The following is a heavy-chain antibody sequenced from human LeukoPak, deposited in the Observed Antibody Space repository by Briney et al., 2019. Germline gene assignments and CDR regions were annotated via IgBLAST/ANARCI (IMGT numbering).Heavy chain of an antibody. J-gene: IGHJ4*02. V-gene: IGHV3-30-3*01. CDR1: GFTFNTYA. CDR3: ARDRPPGGSCLDY. Sequence: PGRSLRLSCAASGFTFNTYAMHWARQAPGKGLEWVAVISYDANNKYYANSVKGRFTISRDNSKDTFYLQMNSLGTEDTAVYYCARDRPPGGSCLDYWGQGTLVTVSS. D-gene: IGHD2-15*01. CDR2: ISYDANNK.